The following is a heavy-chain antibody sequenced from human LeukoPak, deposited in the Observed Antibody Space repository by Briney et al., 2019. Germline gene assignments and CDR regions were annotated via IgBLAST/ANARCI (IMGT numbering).Heavy chain of an antibody. CDR3: ARLGGYKNQYYFDY. CDR2: IYHSGST. CDR1: GYSISSGYY. D-gene: IGHD5-24*01. V-gene: IGHV4-38-2*01. J-gene: IGHJ4*02. Sequence: SETLSLTCAVSGYSISSGYYWGWIRQPPGKGLEWIGNIYHSGSTYYNPSLKSRVTISVDTSKNQFSLKLSSVTAADTAVYYCARLGGYKNQYYFDYWGQGTLVTVSS.